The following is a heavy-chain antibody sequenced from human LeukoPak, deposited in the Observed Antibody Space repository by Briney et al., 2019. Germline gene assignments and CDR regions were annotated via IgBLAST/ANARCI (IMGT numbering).Heavy chain of an antibody. V-gene: IGHV1-2*02. D-gene: IGHD6-6*01. J-gene: IGHJ4*02. Sequence: ASVKVSCKASGYTFTGYYMHWLRQAPGQGLEWMGWINPNSAGTKYAQKFQGRVTMTRDTSISTAYMELSRLRSDDTAVYYCVRADTGIAAPDYWGQGTLVTVSS. CDR2: INPNSAGT. CDR3: VRADTGIAAPDY. CDR1: GYTFTGYY.